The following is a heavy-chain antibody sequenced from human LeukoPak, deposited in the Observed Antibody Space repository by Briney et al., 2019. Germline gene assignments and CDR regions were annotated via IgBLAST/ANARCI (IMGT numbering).Heavy chain of an antibody. CDR2: ISSSSSYI. CDR1: GFTFSTYS. D-gene: IGHD6-19*01. CDR3: AGGSWLAHDSSNDF. V-gene: IGHV3-21*01. J-gene: IGHJ4*02. Sequence: GRSLRLSCAASGFTFSTYSMNWVRQAPGKGLEWVSSISSSSSYIYYADSVKGRFTISRDNAKNSLYLQMNSLRAEDTAIYHCAGGSWLAHDSSNDFWGQGTLVTVSS.